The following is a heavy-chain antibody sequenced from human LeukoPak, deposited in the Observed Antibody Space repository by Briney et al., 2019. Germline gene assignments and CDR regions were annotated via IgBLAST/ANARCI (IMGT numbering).Heavy chain of an antibody. Sequence: SETLSLTCTVSGGFISSSSYYWGWIRQPPGKGLEWIGSVYYSGNTFYNPSLKSRVTISVDTSKNQFSLKLSSVTAADTAVYYCARHAAMVRGVYNWFDPWGQGTLVTVSS. D-gene: IGHD3-10*01. CDR3: ARHAAMVRGVYNWFDP. V-gene: IGHV4-39*01. J-gene: IGHJ5*02. CDR2: VYYSGNT. CDR1: GGFISSSSYY.